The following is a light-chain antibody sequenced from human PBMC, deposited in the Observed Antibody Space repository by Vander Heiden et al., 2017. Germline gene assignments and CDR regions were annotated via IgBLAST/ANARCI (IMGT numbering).Light chain of an antibody. CDR2: QDS. CDR1: KLGDKY. J-gene: IGLJ1*01. CDR3: QAWDSSTVV. V-gene: IGLV3-1*01. Sequence: EPAPPPPVSLSPGQTASITCSGDKLGDKYACWYQQKPGQSPVLVIYQDSKRPSGIPERFSGSNSGNTATLTISGTQAMDEADYYCQAWDSSTVVFGTGTKVT.